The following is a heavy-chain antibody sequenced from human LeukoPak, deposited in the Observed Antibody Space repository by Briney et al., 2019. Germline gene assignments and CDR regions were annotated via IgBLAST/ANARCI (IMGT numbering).Heavy chain of an antibody. Sequence: GASVKVSCKASGYTFTGYYMHWVRQAPGQGLEWMGWINPNSGGTNYAQKFQGRVTVTRDTSTSTVYMELSSLRSEDTAVYYCARDPVYGGNSLDYWGQGTLVSVSS. CDR1: GYTFTGYY. CDR3: ARDPVYGGNSLDY. CDR2: INPNSGGT. J-gene: IGHJ4*02. V-gene: IGHV1-2*02. D-gene: IGHD4-23*01.